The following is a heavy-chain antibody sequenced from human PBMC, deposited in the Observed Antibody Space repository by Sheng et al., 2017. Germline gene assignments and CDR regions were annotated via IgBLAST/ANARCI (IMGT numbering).Heavy chain of an antibody. CDR1: GGSISSSRYY. V-gene: IGHV4-39*07. J-gene: IGHJ4*02. Sequence: QLQLQESGPGLVKPSETLSLTCTVSGGSISSSRYYWGWIRQPPGKGLEWIGTIYYSGSTYYNPSLKSRVSISVDTSKNQFSLKLSSVTAADTAVYYCARDPNYDILTGYPGDYDYWGQGTRGHRLL. CDR3: ARDPNYDILTGYPGDYDY. CDR2: IYYSGST. D-gene: IGHD3-9*01.